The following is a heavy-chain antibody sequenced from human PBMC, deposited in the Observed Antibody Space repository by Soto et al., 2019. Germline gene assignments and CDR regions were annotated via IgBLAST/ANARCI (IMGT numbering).Heavy chain of an antibody. CDR1: GGSFSDFH. J-gene: IGHJ4*02. V-gene: IGHV4-34*01. CDR2: TYHRGNT. D-gene: IGHD3-9*01. CDR3: ARLEGLATISYYFDF. Sequence: SETLSLTCAVYGGSFSDFHWSWIRQPPGKGLEWIGETYHRGNTNYNPSLQTRVTISLDKSKSQFSLRLNSVTAADSAVYFCARLEGLATISYYFDFWGQGAQVTVSS.